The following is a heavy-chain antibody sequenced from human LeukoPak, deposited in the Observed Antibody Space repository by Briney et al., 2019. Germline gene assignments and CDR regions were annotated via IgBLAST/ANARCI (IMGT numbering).Heavy chain of an antibody. Sequence: SETLSLTCTVSNGSISSSRYYWAWIRQPPGKGLEWIGSIYYSGSTHYNPSQKSRVTISVDTSKNQFFLRLSSGTAADTAVYYCARNCSRTSCSGTFDIWGRGTMVAVSS. CDR3: ARNCSRTSCSGTFDI. V-gene: IGHV4-39*01. D-gene: IGHD2-2*01. CDR2: IYYSGST. J-gene: IGHJ3*02. CDR1: NGSISSSRYY.